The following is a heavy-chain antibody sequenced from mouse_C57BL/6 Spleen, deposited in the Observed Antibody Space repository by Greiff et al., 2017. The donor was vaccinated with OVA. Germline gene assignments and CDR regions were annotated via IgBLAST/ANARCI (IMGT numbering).Heavy chain of an antibody. CDR1: GYTFTSYW. CDR2: IDPSDSYT. CDR3: ARGGYDGYFFAY. V-gene: IGHV1-69*01. D-gene: IGHD2-3*01. Sequence: QVQLQQPGAELVMPGASVKLSCKASGYTFTSYWMHWVKQRPGQGLEWIGEIDPSDSYTNYNQKVKGKSTLTVDKSSSTAYMQLSSLTSEDSAVYYCARGGYDGYFFAYWGQGTLVTVSA. J-gene: IGHJ3*01.